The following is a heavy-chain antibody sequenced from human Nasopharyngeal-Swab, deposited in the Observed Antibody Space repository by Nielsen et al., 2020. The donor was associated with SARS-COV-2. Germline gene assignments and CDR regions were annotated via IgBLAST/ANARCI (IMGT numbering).Heavy chain of an antibody. CDR1: GGSISSSSYY. J-gene: IGHJ4*02. V-gene: IGHV4-39*01. CDR3: ARTDYYGSGSPDY. D-gene: IGHD3-10*01. CDR2: IYYSGST. Sequence: GSLRLSCTVSGGSISSSSYYWGWIRQPPGKGLEWIGSIYYSGSTYYNPSLKSRVTISVDTSKNQFSLKLSSVTAADTAVYYCARTDYYGSGSPDYWGQGTLATVSS.